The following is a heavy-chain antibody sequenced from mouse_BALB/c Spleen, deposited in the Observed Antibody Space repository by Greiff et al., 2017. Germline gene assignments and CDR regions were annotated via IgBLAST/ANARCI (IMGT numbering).Heavy chain of an antibody. CDR1: GFTFSSYG. CDR2: ISSGGSYT. D-gene: IGHD2-14*01. CDR3: ARQDRLYYFDY. V-gene: IGHV5-6*01. J-gene: IGHJ2*01. Sequence: EVQRVESGGDLVKPGGSLKLSCAASGFTFSSYGMSWVRQTPDKRLEWVATISSGGSYTNYPDSVKGRFTISRANAKNTLYLQMSSLKSEDTAMYYCARQDRLYYFDYWGQGTTLTVSS.